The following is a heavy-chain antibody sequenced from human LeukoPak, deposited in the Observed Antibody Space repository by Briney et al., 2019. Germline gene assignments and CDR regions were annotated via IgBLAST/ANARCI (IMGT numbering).Heavy chain of an antibody. CDR1: GFTFSNAW. CDR2: IWNDGSNK. Sequence: GGSLRLSCEASGFTFSNAWMSWVRQAPGKGLEWVAVIWNDGSNKDYADSVKGRFTISRDNSKNTLYLHMNSLRAVDTAVYYCAKGVGYCSGGRCPPPFDYWGQGTLVTVSS. J-gene: IGHJ4*02. V-gene: IGHV3-33*06. D-gene: IGHD2-15*01. CDR3: AKGVGYCSGGRCPPPFDY.